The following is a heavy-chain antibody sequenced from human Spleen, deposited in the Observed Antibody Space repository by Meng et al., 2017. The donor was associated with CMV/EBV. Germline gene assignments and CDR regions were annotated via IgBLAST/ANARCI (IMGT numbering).Heavy chain of an antibody. Sequence: SGYAFTGFGVGGGRQGPGQGLERVGWISAYDGDTDNAQKFQGRVTMTTDTSTSTAYMELRSLRSDDTAVYYCARPPGPFDNNGYFGYWGQGTLVTVSS. V-gene: IGHV1-18*01. D-gene: IGHD3-22*01. CDR1: GYAFTGFG. CDR2: ISAYDGDT. J-gene: IGHJ4*02. CDR3: ARPPGPFDNNGYFGY.